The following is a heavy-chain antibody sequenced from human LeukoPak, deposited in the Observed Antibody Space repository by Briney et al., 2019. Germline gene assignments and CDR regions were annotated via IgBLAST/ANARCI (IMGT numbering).Heavy chain of an antibody. CDR2: ISGSGSNT. Sequence: PGGSLRLSCAASGFTFTTYGMIWVRQAPGKGLEWVLGISGSGSNTYYADSAKGRFTSSRDNSKNTLYLQMNSLRAEDTAVYYCAKDGSVAAADYYFDYWGQGTLVTVSS. D-gene: IGHD6-13*01. V-gene: IGHV3-23*01. CDR3: AKDGSVAAADYYFDY. CDR1: GFTFTTYG. J-gene: IGHJ4*02.